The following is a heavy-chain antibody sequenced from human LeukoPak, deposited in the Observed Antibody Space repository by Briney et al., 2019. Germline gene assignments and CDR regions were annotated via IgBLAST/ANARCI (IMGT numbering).Heavy chain of an antibody. CDR1: GFTFSSYE. CDR2: ISSSGSTI. CDR3: AELGITMIGGV. Sequence: GGSLSLSCAASGFTFSSYEMIWVRQAPGRGLGWVSYISSSGSTIYYADSVKGRFTISRDNAKNSLYLQMNSLRAEDTAVYYCAELGITMIGGVWGKGTTVTISS. V-gene: IGHV3-48*03. J-gene: IGHJ6*04. D-gene: IGHD3-10*02.